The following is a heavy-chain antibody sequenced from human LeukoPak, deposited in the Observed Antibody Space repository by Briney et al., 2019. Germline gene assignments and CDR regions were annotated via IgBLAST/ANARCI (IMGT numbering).Heavy chain of an antibody. CDR3: AREAGSTGPVGAFDI. CDR1: GDSVSSNNAA. D-gene: IGHD3-10*01. J-gene: IGHJ3*02. Sequence: SQTLSLTCVISGDSVSSNNAAWNWIRQSPSRGLEWLGKTYYRSKWYDDYAVSVKSRITISPDTSKNQFTLKMNSVTPENTAVYYCAREAGSTGPVGAFDIWGQGTRVTVSS. V-gene: IGHV6-1*01. CDR2: TYYRSKWYD.